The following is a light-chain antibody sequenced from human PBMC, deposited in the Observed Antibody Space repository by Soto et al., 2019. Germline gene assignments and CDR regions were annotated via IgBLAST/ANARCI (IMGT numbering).Light chain of an antibody. J-gene: IGKJ5*01. CDR2: GAS. CDR1: QGISSS. V-gene: IGKV1-16*02. Sequence: DLQMTQSPSSLSASVGDRVTITCRASQGISSSLSWIQQQPGKAPKSLIFGASRLQSGVPSKFSGSGSGTEFTLTISSLQPEDFATYYCLQYNRYPRTFGQGTRLEIK. CDR3: LQYNRYPRT.